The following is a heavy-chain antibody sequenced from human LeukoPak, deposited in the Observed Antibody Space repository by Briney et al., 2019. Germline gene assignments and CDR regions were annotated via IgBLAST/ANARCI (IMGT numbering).Heavy chain of an antibody. V-gene: IGHV4-34*01. Sequence: SETLSLTCAVYGGSFSGYYWSWIRQPPGKGLEWIGEINHSGSTNYNPSLKSRVTISVDTSKNQFSLKLSSVTAADTAVYYCARSGGGTYSSSWFYYYYMDVWGKGTTVTVSS. CDR2: INHSGST. CDR1: GGSFSGYY. D-gene: IGHD6-13*01. J-gene: IGHJ6*03. CDR3: ARSGGGTYSSSWFYYYYMDV.